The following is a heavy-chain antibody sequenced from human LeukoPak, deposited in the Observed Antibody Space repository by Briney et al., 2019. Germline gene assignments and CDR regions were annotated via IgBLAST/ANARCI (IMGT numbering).Heavy chain of an antibody. CDR2: IKDDGSDK. D-gene: IGHD3-9*01. CDR1: GFTFSSYA. J-gene: IGHJ4*02. CDR3: ARILTGYGAFDY. V-gene: IGHV3-7*01. Sequence: GGSLRLSCAASGFTFSSYAMHWVRQAPGKGLEWVANIKDDGSDKYYVDSVKGRFTISRDNAENSLYLQMNSLRAEDTAVYYCARILTGYGAFDYWGQGTLVTVSS.